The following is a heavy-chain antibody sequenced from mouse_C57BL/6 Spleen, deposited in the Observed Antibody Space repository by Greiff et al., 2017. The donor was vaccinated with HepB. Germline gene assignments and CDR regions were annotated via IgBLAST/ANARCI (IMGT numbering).Heavy chain of an antibody. V-gene: IGHV1-61*01. J-gene: IGHJ2*01. CDR3: ARVHYYGREANDY. D-gene: IGHD1-1*01. CDR1: GYTFTSYW. CDR2: IYPSDSET. Sequence: QVQLKQPGAELVRPGSSVKLSCKASGYTFTSYWMDWVKQRPGQGLEWIGNIYPSDSETHYNQKFKDKATLTVDKSSSTAYMQLSSLTSEDSAVYYCARVHYYGREANDYWGQGTTLTVSS.